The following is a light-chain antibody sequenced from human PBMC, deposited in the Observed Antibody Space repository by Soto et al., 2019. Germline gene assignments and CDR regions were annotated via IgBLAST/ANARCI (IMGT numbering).Light chain of an antibody. V-gene: IGKV3-20*01. CDR1: QSVSNNY. J-gene: IGKJ3*01. CDR3: QQYGSSPVS. Sequence: EIVVTQSPGTLSLSPGERATLSCRASQSVSNNYLAWYQQKTGQAPRFLMYGASSRATATPDRFSGSGSGTDFTLTISRLEPEDYAVYYCQQYGSSPVSFGPGTKVDIK. CDR2: GAS.